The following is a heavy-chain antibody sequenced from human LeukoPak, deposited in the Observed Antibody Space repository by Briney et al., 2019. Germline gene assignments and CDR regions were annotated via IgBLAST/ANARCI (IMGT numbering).Heavy chain of an antibody. CDR2: IYYSGST. CDR1: GGSISSSSYY. CDR3: ARPAFPYYYDSSGYYYRGYYFDY. Sequence: SETLSLTCTVSGGSISSSSYYWGWIRQPPGKGLEWIGSIYYSGSTYYNPSLKSRVTISVDTSKNQFSLKLSSVTAADTAVYYCARPAFPYYYDSSGYYYRGYYFDYWGQGTLVTVSS. D-gene: IGHD3-22*01. J-gene: IGHJ4*02. V-gene: IGHV4-39*01.